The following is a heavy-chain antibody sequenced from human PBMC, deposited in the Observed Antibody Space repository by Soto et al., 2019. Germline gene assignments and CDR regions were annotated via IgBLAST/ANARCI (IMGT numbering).Heavy chain of an antibody. CDR1: GFTFSNYW. Sequence: GGSLRLSCVVSGFTFSNYWMHWVRQAPGKGLVWVSRINDDGSSTTYADSVRGRFTITRDNAKNTVYLQMNSLRVEDTAVYYCARDKSGPADYWGQGTLVTVSS. J-gene: IGHJ4*02. CDR3: ARDKSGPADY. D-gene: IGHD5-12*01. CDR2: INDDGSST. V-gene: IGHV3-74*01.